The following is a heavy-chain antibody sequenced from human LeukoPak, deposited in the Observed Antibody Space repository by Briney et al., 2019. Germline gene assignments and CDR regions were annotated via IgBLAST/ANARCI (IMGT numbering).Heavy chain of an antibody. V-gene: IGHV3-23*01. Sequence: GGSLRLSCSASGLSFGSHPMNWVRQAPGKGLEWVSGVTGSGDNTYYIDSVKGRFTISRDNSKNTLFLRMNSLRAEDTAVYYCARGVMAARLYYFDNWGRGILVTVSS. CDR3: ARGVMAARLYYFDN. CDR2: VTGSGDNT. D-gene: IGHD2-21*01. CDR1: GLSFGSHP. J-gene: IGHJ4*02.